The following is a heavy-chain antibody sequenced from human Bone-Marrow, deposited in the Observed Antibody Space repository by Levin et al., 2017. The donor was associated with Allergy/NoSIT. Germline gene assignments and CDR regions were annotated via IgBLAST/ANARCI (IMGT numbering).Heavy chain of an antibody. Sequence: SCAASGFTFSSYGMHWVRQAPGKGLVWVSLIQVDLSYTLYADSVKGRFTISRDNAKNTLYLQMNSLRAEDTAVYYCARGVSYAMDVWGQGTAVTVSS. CDR3: ARGVSYAMDV. CDR1: GFTFSSYG. V-gene: IGHV3-74*01. J-gene: IGHJ6*02. CDR2: IQVDLSYT.